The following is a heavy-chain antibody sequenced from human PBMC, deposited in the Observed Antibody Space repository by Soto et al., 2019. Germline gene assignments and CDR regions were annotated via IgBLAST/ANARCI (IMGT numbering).Heavy chain of an antibody. CDR3: ARGKPSGYRFGPRNFFYYGLDV. CDR2: VHPGGST. Sequence: PSETLSLTCAVFSASLGDHYSAWIRQSPDKGLEWIGEVHPGGSTDYNPSLKSRLTLPLDTSKNQFSLKVASVTAADTAVYFCARGKPSGYRFGPRNFFYYGLDVWGPGTKVTVSS. D-gene: IGHD5-18*01. V-gene: IGHV4-34*01. J-gene: IGHJ6*02. CDR1: SASLGDHY.